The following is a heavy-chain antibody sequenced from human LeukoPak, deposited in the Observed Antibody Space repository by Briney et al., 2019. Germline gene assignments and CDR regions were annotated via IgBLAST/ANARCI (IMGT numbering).Heavy chain of an antibody. CDR1: GYTFSGYY. J-gene: IGHJ3*02. CDR2: IIPNTGDT. V-gene: IGHV1-2*02. CDR3: ARAGSVWGSYRHDSFDI. D-gene: IGHD3-16*02. Sequence: ASVKVSCKASGYTFSGYYMHWVRQAPGQGLEWMAWIIPNTGDTNYPQKFQGRVTLTTDPATTTVYIDLTRGTSADTTVYYCARAGSVWGSYRHDSFDIWGEGTMVTVSS.